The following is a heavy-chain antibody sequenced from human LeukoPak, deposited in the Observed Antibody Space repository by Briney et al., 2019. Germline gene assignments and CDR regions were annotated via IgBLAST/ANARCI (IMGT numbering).Heavy chain of an antibody. D-gene: IGHD7-27*01. CDR2: IYYSGST. CDR1: GGSISSNYY. Sequence: PSETLSLTCTVSGGSISSNYYWGWIRQPPGKGLEWIGNIYYSGSTYYSPSLKSRVTISIDTSKNQFSLKLSSLTAADTAVYYCARSHWGPFGSRIANWFDPWGQGTLVTVPS. V-gene: IGHV4-39*07. J-gene: IGHJ5*02. CDR3: ARSHWGPFGSRIANWFDP.